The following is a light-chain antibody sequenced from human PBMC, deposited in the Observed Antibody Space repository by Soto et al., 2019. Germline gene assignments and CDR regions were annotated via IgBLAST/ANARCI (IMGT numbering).Light chain of an antibody. CDR1: TGGVTSGHY. CDR2: DTT. V-gene: IGLV7-46*01. CDR3: LLSVGGARV. J-gene: IGLJ3*02. Sequence: QAVVTQEPSLTVSPGGTVTLTCGSSTGGVTSGHYPYWFQQKPGQAPRTLIYDTTNKHSWAPARFSGSILGGKAALTLSGAQPEDEADYHCLLSVGGARVFGGGTKLTVL.